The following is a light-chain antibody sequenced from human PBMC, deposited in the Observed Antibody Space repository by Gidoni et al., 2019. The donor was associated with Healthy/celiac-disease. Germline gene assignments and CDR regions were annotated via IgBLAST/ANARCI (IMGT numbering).Light chain of an antibody. J-gene: IGKJ3*01. CDR2: GAS. Sequence: EIVLTQSPGTLSLSPGERATLSCRASQSVSSSYLAWYQQKPGQAPRLLIYGASSRATGIPDRFSGSGSGTDFTLTISRLEPEDFAVYYCQQYGSSLRTFXPXTKVDIK. V-gene: IGKV3-20*01. CDR3: QQYGSSLRT. CDR1: QSVSSSY.